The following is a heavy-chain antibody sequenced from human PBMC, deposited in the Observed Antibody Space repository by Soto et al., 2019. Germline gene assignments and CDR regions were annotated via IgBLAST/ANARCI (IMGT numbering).Heavy chain of an antibody. CDR2: IIPIFDTA. D-gene: IGHD2-2*01. CDR1: GGTFSSYA. Sequence: SVKVSCKTSGGTFSSYAISWVRQAPGQGLEWMGGIIPIFDTANYAQKFQGRVTITADESTSTAYMELSSLRSEDMAVYYCARNDCISTSCYYYYYYSMDVWGQGPPVTVSS. J-gene: IGHJ6*02. CDR3: ARNDCISTSCYYYYYYSMDV. V-gene: IGHV1-69*13.